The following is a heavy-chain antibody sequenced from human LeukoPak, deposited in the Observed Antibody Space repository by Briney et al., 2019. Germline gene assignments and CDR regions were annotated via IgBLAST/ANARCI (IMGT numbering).Heavy chain of an antibody. CDR3: AREWGAVAGTGFSAFDI. J-gene: IGHJ3*02. CDR1: GGSISSYY. Sequence: SETPSLTCTVSGGSISSYYWSWIRQPPGKGLEWIGYIYYSGSTNYNPSLKSRVTISVDTSKNQFSLKLSSVTAADTAVYYCAREWGAVAGTGFSAFDIWGQGTMVTVSS. V-gene: IGHV4-59*01. D-gene: IGHD6-19*01. CDR2: IYYSGST.